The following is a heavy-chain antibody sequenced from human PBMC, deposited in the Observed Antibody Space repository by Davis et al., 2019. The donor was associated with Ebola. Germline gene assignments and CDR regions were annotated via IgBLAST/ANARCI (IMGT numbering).Heavy chain of an antibody. Sequence: GGSLRLSCAASGFTVSSNYMSWVRQAPGKGLEWVSVIYSGGSTYHADSVKGRFTISRDNSKNTLYLQMNSLRAEDTAVYYCATTTVTRAGYYYYYGMDVWGQGTTVTVSS. V-gene: IGHV3-53*01. CDR1: GFTVSSNY. CDR3: ATTTVTRAGYYYYYGMDV. J-gene: IGHJ6*02. CDR2: IYSGGST. D-gene: IGHD4-11*01.